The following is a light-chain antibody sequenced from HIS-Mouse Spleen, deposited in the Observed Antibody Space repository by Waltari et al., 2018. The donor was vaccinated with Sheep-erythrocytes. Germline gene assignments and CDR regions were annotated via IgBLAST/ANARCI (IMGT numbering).Light chain of an antibody. V-gene: IGLV1-44*01. CDR3: AAWDDSLNGPV. Sequence: QSVLTQPPSASGTPEQRVTISCSGSSSNIGSNTVNWYQQLPGTAPKLLIYSNNQWPSGVPDRFSGSKSGTSASLAISGLQSEDEADYYCAAWDDSLNGPVFGGGTKLTVL. CDR1: SSNIGSNT. CDR2: SNN. J-gene: IGLJ3*02.